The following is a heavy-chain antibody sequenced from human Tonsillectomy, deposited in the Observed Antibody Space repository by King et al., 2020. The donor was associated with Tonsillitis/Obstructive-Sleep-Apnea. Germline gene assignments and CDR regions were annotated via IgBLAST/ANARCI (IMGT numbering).Heavy chain of an antibody. CDR3: AHSPMGYYYYYMDV. CDR2: IYWDDDK. V-gene: IGHV2-5*02. CDR1: GFSLSTSGVG. D-gene: IGHD3-16*01. J-gene: IGHJ6*03. Sequence: TLKESGPTLVKPPQTLTLTCTFSGFSLSTSGVGVGWVRLPPGKALEWLAVIYWDDDKRYRPSLKSRLTITKDTSKNQVVLTMTNMDPVDTATYYCAHSPMGYYYYYMDVWGKGTTVTVSS.